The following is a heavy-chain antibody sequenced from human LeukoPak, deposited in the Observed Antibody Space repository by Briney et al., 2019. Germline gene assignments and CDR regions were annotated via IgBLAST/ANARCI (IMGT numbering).Heavy chain of an antibody. D-gene: IGHD6-19*01. Sequence: PSETLSLTCAVYGGSFSGYYWSWIRQPPGKGLEWIGEINHSGSTNYNPSLKSRVTISVDTSKNQFSLKLRSVTAADTAVYYCARGAGRYSSGWYWGYWGQGTLVTVSS. CDR3: ARGAGRYSSGWYWGY. J-gene: IGHJ4*02. CDR2: INHSGST. V-gene: IGHV4-34*01. CDR1: GGSFSGYY.